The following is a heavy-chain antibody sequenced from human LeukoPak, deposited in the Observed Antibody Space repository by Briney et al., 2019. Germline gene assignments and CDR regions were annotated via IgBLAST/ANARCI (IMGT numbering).Heavy chain of an antibody. Sequence: PGGSLRLSCTVSGFTVSSNSMSWVRQAPGKGLEWVSFIYSDNTHYSDSVKGRLTISRDNSKNTLHLQMDSLTIEDSALYYCARDHVVASGAVAYWGQGTLVTVSS. CDR1: GFTVSSNS. V-gene: IGHV3-53*01. J-gene: IGHJ4*02. CDR2: IYSDNT. D-gene: IGHD2-15*01. CDR3: ARDHVVASGAVAY.